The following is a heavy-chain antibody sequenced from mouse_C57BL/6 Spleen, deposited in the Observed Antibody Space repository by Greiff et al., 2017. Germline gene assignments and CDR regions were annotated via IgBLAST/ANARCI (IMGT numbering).Heavy chain of an antibody. Sequence: QVQLQQSGAELARPGASVKMSCKASGYTFTSYTMHWVKQRPGQGLEWIGYINPSSGYTKYNQKFKDKATLTADKSSSTAYMQLSSLTSEDSAVYYCARSTASPVTTGVMDYWGQGTSVTVSS. D-gene: IGHD2-5*01. CDR1: GYTFTSYT. V-gene: IGHV1-4*01. J-gene: IGHJ4*01. CDR3: ARSTASPVTTGVMDY. CDR2: INPSSGYT.